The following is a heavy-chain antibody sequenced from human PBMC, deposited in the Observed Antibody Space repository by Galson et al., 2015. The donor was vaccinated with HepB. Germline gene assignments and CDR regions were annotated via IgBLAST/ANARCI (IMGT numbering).Heavy chain of an antibody. V-gene: IGHV1-69*13. Sequence: SVKVSCKASGGTFSSYAISWVRQAPGQGLEWMGGIIPIFGTANYAQKFQGRVTITADESTSTAYMELSSLRIEDTAVYYCVKDQSSTYYPGRDYWGQGTLVTVSS. J-gene: IGHJ4*02. CDR1: GGTFSSYA. CDR3: VKDQSSTYYPGRDY. CDR2: IIPIFGTA. D-gene: IGHD3-22*01.